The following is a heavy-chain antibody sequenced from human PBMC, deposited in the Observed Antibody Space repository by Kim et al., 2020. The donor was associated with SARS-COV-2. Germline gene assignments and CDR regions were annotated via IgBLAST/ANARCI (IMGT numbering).Heavy chain of an antibody. J-gene: IGHJ3*02. CDR3: ATVYSMIVVVGAFDI. Sequence: QKFQGRVTMTEDTSTDTDYMELSSLRSEDTAVYYCATVYSMIVVVGAFDIWGQGTMVTVSS. V-gene: IGHV1-24*01. D-gene: IGHD3-22*01.